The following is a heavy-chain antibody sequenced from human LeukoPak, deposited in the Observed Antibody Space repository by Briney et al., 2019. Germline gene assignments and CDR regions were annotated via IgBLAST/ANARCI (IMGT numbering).Heavy chain of an antibody. Sequence: GASVKVSCKASGYTFTCYYMHWVRQAPGQGVEWRGWINPNSGGTNYAQKFQGRVTMTRDTSISTAYMELSRLRSDDTAVYYCAREYCSGGSCYRRSFDHWGQGTLVTVSS. V-gene: IGHV1-2*02. CDR3: AREYCSGGSCYRRSFDH. CDR2: INPNSGGT. CDR1: GYTFTCYY. J-gene: IGHJ5*02. D-gene: IGHD2-15*01.